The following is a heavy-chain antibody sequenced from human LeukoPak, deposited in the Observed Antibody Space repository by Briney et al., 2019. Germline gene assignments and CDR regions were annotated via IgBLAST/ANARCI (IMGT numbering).Heavy chain of an antibody. Sequence: GGSLRLSCAASGFTFSSYSMNWVRQAPGKGLEWVSSISSSSSYIYYADSVKGRITISRDNAKNTLYLQMNSLRAEDTAVYYCARGAYSYGFDYWGQGTLVTVSS. J-gene: IGHJ4*02. V-gene: IGHV3-21*01. CDR2: ISSSSSYI. CDR1: GFTFSSYS. CDR3: ARGAYSYGFDY. D-gene: IGHD5-18*01.